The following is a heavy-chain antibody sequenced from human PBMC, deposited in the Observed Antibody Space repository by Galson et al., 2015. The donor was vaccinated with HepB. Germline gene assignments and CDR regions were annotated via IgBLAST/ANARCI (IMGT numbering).Heavy chain of an antibody. CDR1: GGSISSGGYY. J-gene: IGHJ4*02. CDR2: IYTSGST. Sequence: TLSLTCTVSGGSISSGGYYWSWIRQPAGKGLEWIGHIYTSGSTKYKPSLKSRVTILADASKNQVSLKLSSVTAADTAIYYCARLSSVGWGNWRGYCSYYYFDYWGQGTLVTVSS. D-gene: IGHD3-3*01. CDR3: ARLSSVGWGNWRGYCSYYYFDY. V-gene: IGHV4-61*09.